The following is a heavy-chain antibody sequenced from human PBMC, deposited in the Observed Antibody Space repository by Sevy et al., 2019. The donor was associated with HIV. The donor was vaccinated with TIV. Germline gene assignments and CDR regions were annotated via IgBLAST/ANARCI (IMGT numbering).Heavy chain of an antibody. D-gene: IGHD3-10*01. CDR3: ASLDGA. V-gene: IGHV4-4*07. CDR1: GGSISDYY. J-gene: IGHJ5*02. CDR2: VYTSGRT. Sequence: HSETLSLICTVSGGSISDYYYNWIRQAAGKRLEWIGRVYTSGRTTYNPSLKSRVTMSIDASKNQFSLNLSSVTAADTAVYYCASLDGAWGQGTLVTVSS.